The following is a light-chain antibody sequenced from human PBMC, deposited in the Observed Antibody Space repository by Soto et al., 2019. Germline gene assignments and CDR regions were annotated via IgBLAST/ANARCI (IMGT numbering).Light chain of an antibody. J-gene: IGKJ5*01. V-gene: IGKV3-20*01. CDR2: DAS. CDR3: QQYGFSPIS. CDR1: QTVTNDY. Sequence: EVVLTQSPGTLSLSPGERVTLSCRASQTVTNDYLAWYQQKDGQAPRLLIYDASTRATGVPDRFSGSGSGPEYTLTITRLEPEDFAVYSCQQYGFSPISFCQGTRLELK.